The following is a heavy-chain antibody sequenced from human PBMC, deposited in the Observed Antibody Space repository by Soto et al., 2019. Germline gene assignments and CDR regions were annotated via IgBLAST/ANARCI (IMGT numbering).Heavy chain of an antibody. J-gene: IGHJ3*02. D-gene: IGHD2-15*01. V-gene: IGHV3-11*01. CDR3: ARAYSDAFDI. Sequence: PXGSLRLSCAAAGFTFSDYYMTWIRQAPGKGLEWVSYISSSGTGIYYPDSVKGRFTISRDNAKNSLYLQMSSLRAEDTAVYYCARAYSDAFDIWGQGTMVTVSS. CDR1: GFTFSDYY. CDR2: ISSSGTGI.